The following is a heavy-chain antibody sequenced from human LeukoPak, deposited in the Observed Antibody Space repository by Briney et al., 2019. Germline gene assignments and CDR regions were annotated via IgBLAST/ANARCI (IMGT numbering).Heavy chain of an antibody. Sequence: ASVKVSCKASGYTFTSYDINWVRQAAGQGLEWMGWMNPNSGNTGYAQKFQGRVTMTRNTSISIAHMELSSLRSEDTAVYYCARVARIRVNWFDPWGQGTLVTVSS. CDR3: ARVARIRVNWFDP. CDR2: MNPNSGNT. J-gene: IGHJ5*02. D-gene: IGHD2/OR15-2a*01. V-gene: IGHV1-8*01. CDR1: GYTFTSYD.